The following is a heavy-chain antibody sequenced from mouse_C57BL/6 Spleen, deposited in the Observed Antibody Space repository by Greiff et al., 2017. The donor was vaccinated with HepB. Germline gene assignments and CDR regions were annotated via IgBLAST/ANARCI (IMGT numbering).Heavy chain of an antibody. V-gene: IGHV5-4*01. Sequence: DVHLVESGGGLVKPGGSLKLSCAASGFTFSSYAMSWVRQTPEKRLEWVATISDGGSYTYYPDNVKGRFTISRDNAKNNLYLQMSHLKSEDTAMYYCARAIPGYFDYWGQGTTLTVSS. J-gene: IGHJ2*01. CDR1: GFTFSSYA. CDR3: ARAIPGYFDY. CDR2: ISDGGSYT.